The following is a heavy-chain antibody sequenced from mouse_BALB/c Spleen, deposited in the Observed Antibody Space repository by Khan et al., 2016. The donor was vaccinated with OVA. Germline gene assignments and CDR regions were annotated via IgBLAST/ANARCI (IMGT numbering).Heavy chain of an antibody. Sequence: EVELVESGPGLVKPSQSLSLTCTVTGYSITSDYAWNWIRQFPGNKLEWMGYINYSGTTSYNPSLKSRISITRDTSKNQFFLQLNSVTTEDTATYYCARKSVWGAGTTVTVSS. V-gene: IGHV3-2*02. CDR1: GYSITSDYA. J-gene: IGHJ1*01. CDR2: INYSGTT. CDR3: ARKSV.